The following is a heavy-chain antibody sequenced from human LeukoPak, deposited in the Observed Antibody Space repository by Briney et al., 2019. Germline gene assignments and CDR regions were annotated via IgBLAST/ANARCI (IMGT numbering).Heavy chain of an antibody. D-gene: IGHD2/OR15-2a*01. Sequence: GGSLGLSCAASGFPFSSNYMSWVRQAPGKGLGWVSVIYSGGSTYYADSVKGRFTISRDNSKNTLYLQMNSLRAEDTAVYYCAREFLADAFDIWGQGTMVTVSS. CDR3: AREFLADAFDI. J-gene: IGHJ3*02. CDR1: GFPFSSNY. CDR2: IYSGGST. V-gene: IGHV3-66*01.